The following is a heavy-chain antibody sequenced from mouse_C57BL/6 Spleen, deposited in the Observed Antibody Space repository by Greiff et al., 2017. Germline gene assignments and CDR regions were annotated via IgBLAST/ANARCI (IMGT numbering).Heavy chain of an antibody. CDR3: ARWELGKFAY. V-gene: IGHV1-42*01. CDR2: INPSTGGT. J-gene: IGHJ3*01. CDR1: GYSFTGYY. Sequence: VQLQQSGPELVKPGASVKISCKASGYSFTGYYMNWVKQSPEKSLEWIGEINPSTGGTTYNQKFKAKATLTVDKSSSTAYMQRKSLTSEDSAVYYCARWELGKFAYWGQGTLVTVSA. D-gene: IGHD4-1*01.